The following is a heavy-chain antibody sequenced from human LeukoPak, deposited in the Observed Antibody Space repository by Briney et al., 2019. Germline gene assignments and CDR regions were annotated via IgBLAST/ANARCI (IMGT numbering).Heavy chain of an antibody. D-gene: IGHD3-22*01. J-gene: IGHJ4*02. CDR3: ARVGWSGSSGFPDY. CDR1: GGSISRGDYY. V-gene: IGHV4-30-4*01. Sequence: PSQTLSLTCTVSGGSISRGDYYWSWIRQPPGKGLEWIGYIYYSGSAFYNPSLKSRVSISVDTSKNQFSFKLSAVTAADTAVYYCARVGWSGSSGFPDYWGQGTLVTVSS. CDR2: IYYSGSA.